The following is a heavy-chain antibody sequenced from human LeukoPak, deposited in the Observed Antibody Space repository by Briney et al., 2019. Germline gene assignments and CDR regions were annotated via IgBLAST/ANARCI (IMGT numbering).Heavy chain of an antibody. CDR1: GFTFDDYG. Sequence: GGSLRLSCAASGFTFDDYGMNWVRQAPGKGLEWVSGINWNGGSTNYADSVKGRFTMSRDDSKKTLYLQMNSLRPDDTAVYYCAKDAITGYRTYYYYYMDVWGKGTTVTVSS. CDR2: INWNGGST. V-gene: IGHV3-20*04. D-gene: IGHD3-16*02. J-gene: IGHJ6*03. CDR3: AKDAITGYRTYYYYYMDV.